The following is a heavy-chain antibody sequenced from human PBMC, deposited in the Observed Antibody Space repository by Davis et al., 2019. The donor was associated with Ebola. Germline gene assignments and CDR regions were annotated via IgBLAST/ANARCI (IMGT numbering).Heavy chain of an antibody. CDR1: GFSPSNYA. CDR3: AKGVHTDY. CDR2: ISGSAS. Sequence: RGSLRLSCAASGFSPSNYAMNWVRQAPGKGLEWVSTISGSASYYAHSVKGRFIISRDNSKNMLYLQMNSLRAEDTAVYYCAKGVHTDYWGQGSLVTVSS. J-gene: IGHJ4*02. V-gene: IGHV3-23*01.